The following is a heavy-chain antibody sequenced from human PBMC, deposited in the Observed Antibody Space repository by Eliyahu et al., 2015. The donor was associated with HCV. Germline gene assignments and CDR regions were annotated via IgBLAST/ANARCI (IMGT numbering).Heavy chain of an antibody. V-gene: IGHV3-21*01. CDR1: GFXFSTYS. Sequence: EVQLVESGGGLVKPGGSLRLSCAASGFXFSTYSMNWVRQAPGKGLEWVSSISSTSSYIYYADSVKGRFTISRDNAKNSLWLQMNSLRADDTAVYYCARETGAAGGTDYWGQGTLVTVSS. CDR2: ISSTSSYI. D-gene: IGHD6-13*01. CDR3: ARETGAAGGTDY. J-gene: IGHJ4*02.